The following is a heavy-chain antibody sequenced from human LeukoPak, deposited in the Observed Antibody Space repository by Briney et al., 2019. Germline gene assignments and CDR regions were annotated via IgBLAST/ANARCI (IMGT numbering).Heavy chain of an antibody. V-gene: IGHV3-48*03. Sequence: GGSLRLSCAASGFTFSSYEMNWVRQAPGKGLEWVSGISGSGGSTYYADSVKGRFTISRDNAKNSLYLQMNSLRAEDTAVYYCARAFIAAAYYYFDYWGQGTLVTVSS. CDR1: GFTFSSYE. CDR2: ISGSGGST. J-gene: IGHJ4*02. D-gene: IGHD6-13*01. CDR3: ARAFIAAAYYYFDY.